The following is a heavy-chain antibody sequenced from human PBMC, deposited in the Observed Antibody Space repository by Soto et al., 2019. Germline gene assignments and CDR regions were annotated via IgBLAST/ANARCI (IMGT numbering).Heavy chain of an antibody. D-gene: IGHD1-1*01. V-gene: IGHV3-23*01. Sequence: PGGSLRLSCAASGFTFSSYAMSWVRQAPGKGLEWVSAISGSGGSTYYADSVKGRFTISRDNSKNTLYLQMNSLRAEDTAVYYCATLTGGQTRYYNWFDPWGQGTLVTVSS. CDR1: GFTFSSYA. J-gene: IGHJ5*02. CDR2: ISGSGGST. CDR3: ATLTGGQTRYYNWFDP.